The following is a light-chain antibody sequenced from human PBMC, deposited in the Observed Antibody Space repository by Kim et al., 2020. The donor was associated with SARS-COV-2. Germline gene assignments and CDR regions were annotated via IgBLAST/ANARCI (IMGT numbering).Light chain of an antibody. J-gene: IGKJ1*01. CDR3: QQYSSSPAT. CDR2: GAA. V-gene: IGKV3-20*01. CDR1: QRVIGND. Sequence: PGERAALSCRRRQRVIGNDLAWYQQKPGQAPRLLIYGAASRAAGIPDRFSGSGSGTDFALPMTRLEPEDFAVYYCQQYSSSPATFGQGTKVDIK.